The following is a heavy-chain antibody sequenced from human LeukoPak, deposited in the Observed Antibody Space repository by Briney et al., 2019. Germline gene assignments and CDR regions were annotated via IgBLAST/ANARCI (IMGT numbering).Heavy chain of an antibody. CDR2: IKQDGNEK. V-gene: IGHV3-7*01. D-gene: IGHD2-15*01. Sequence: GGSLRLSCAASGFTFSSSWMTWVRQAPGKGLEWVANIKQDGNEKYYVDSVKGRFTVSRDNAKNSLYLQMNSLRVEDTAVYYCARPGLYCSGGSCYPFESWGQGTLVTVSS. J-gene: IGHJ4*02. CDR1: GFTFSSSW. CDR3: ARPGLYCSGGSCYPFES.